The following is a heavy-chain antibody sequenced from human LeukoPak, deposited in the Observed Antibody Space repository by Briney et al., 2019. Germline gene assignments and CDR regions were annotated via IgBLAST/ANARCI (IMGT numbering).Heavy chain of an antibody. CDR2: INPNSGGT. CDR3: ARGLYYDFWSGYYHWFDP. CDR1: GYTFTGYY. Sequence: EASVKVSCKASGYTFTGYYMHWVRQAPGQGPEWMGWINPNSGGTNYAQKFQGRVTMTRDTSISTAYMELSRLRSDDTAVYYCARGLYYDFWSGYYHWFDPWGQGTLVTVSS. V-gene: IGHV1-2*02. D-gene: IGHD3-3*01. J-gene: IGHJ5*02.